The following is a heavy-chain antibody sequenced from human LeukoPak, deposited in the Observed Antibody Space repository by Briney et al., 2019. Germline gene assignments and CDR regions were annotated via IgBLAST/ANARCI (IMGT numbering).Heavy chain of an antibody. J-gene: IGHJ5*02. CDR3: ARGDRDYYDSSGYYEVYWFDP. V-gene: IGHV1-69*05. D-gene: IGHD3-22*01. Sequence: GASVKVSCKASGYTFTSYGISWVRQAPGQGLEWMGRIIPIFGTANYAQKFQGRVTITTDESTSTAYMELSSLRSEDTAVYYCARGDRDYYDSSGYYEVYWFDPWGQGTLVTVSS. CDR1: GYTFTSYG. CDR2: IIPIFGTA.